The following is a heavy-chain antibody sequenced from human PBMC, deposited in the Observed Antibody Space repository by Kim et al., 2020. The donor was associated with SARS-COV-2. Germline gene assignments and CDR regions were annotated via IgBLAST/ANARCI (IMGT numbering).Heavy chain of an antibody. CDR1: GFTFSTYC. Sequence: GGSLRLSCAASGFTFSTYCMSWVRQTPGKGLEWVAAIKDDGSDKYYADSVKGRFTISRDNAKNTLYLEMNSLRAEDTAVYFCAREPPGYVSLGVEVWGLG. CDR3: AREPPGYVSLGVEV. D-gene: IGHD1-1*01. V-gene: IGHV3-7*01. CDR2: IKDDGSDK. J-gene: IGHJ6*02.